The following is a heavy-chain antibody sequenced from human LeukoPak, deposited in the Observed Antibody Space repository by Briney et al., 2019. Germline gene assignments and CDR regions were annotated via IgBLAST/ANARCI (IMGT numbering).Heavy chain of an antibody. V-gene: IGHV3-13*01. CDR3: ARDPAYYDYVWGSYRYYFDY. J-gene: IGHJ4*02. CDR1: GFTFSRSD. CDR2: IGTAGDT. Sequence: GGSLRLSCAASGFTFSRSDMHWVRQVTGKGLEWVSGIGTAGDTFYPDSVKGRFTISRDNSKNTLYLQMNSLRAEDTAVYYCARDPAYYDYVWGSYRYYFDYWGQGTLVTVSS. D-gene: IGHD3-16*02.